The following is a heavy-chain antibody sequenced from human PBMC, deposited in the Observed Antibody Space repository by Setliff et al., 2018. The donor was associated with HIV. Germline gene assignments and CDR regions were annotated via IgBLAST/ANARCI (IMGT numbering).Heavy chain of an antibody. J-gene: IGHJ4*02. CDR1: GGSFGGYY. V-gene: IGHV4-34*01. CDR2: INHHKHT. D-gene: IGHD3-10*01. Sequence: SETLSLTCVVYGGSFGGYYWSWIRQPPGKGLEWIGEINHHKHTNYNPSLKSRVTMSVDTSKNQFSLKLSSLTAADTAVYYCARVTRGGFPLFDYWGQGTLVTVSS. CDR3: ARVTRGGFPLFDY.